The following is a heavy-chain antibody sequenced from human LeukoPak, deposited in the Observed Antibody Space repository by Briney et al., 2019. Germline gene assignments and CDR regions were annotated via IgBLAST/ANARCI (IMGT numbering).Heavy chain of an antibody. CDR3: ARGIEGVLNSYYFDY. Sequence: PSETLSLTCTVSGGSISSYYWSWIRQPPGKGLKWIGYIYYSGSTNYNPSLKSRVTISVDTSKNQFSLKLSSVTAADTAVYYCARGIEGVLNSYYFDYWGQGTLVTVSS. CDR1: GGSISSYY. J-gene: IGHJ4*02. D-gene: IGHD1-26*01. CDR2: IYYSGST. V-gene: IGHV4-59*08.